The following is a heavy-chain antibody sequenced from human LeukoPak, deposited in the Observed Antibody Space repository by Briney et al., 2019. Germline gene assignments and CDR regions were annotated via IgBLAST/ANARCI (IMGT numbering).Heavy chain of an antibody. CDR2: ISGSSGST. Sequence: GGSLRLSCAASGFTFSGYYMSWIRQAPGKGLECVSYISGSSGSTNYADSVKGRFTISRDNAKNSLYLQMSSLRADDTAVYYCARASGLGPGAYFDYWGQGTLVTVSS. CDR1: GFTFSGYY. V-gene: IGHV3-11*06. J-gene: IGHJ4*02. CDR3: ARASGLGPGAYFDY. D-gene: IGHD3-16*01.